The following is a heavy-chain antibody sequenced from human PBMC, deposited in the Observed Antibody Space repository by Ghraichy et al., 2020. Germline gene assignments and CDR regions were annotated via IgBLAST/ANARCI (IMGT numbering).Heavy chain of an antibody. D-gene: IGHD3-16*01. J-gene: IGHJ4*02. V-gene: IGHV4-4*02. CDR2: IHHSGST. CDR1: GGSLSSSKW. Sequence: SETLSLTCAVSGGSLSSSKWWTWVRQPPGKGLEWIGEIHHSGSTNYNPSLKSRATISLDKSKNQFFLEVTSMTAADAAVYFCARDGGMRGSSDYLDCWGQGVQVTVSS. CDR3: ARDGGMRGSSDYLDC.